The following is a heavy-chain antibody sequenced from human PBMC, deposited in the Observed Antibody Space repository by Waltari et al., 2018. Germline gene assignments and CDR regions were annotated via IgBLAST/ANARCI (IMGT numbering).Heavy chain of an antibody. CDR2: TDLKSGGT. CDR3: AAQRYSCTGPKCFTDEV. V-gene: IGHV1-2*02. Sequence: QVHLEQSGAEVRKPGASVKVSCTASGQMFTSSIHWVRLAPGQGLEWMGGTDLKSGGTDTAQKFRGRVTFTRETSAKTSHLELTSLTSGDTALDFCAAQRYSCTGPKCFTDEVWGHGTLVTVSS. D-gene: IGHD2-8*02. J-gene: IGHJ4*01. CDR1: GQMFTSS.